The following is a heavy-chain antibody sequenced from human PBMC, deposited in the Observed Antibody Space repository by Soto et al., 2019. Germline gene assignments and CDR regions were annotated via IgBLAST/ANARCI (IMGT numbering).Heavy chain of an antibody. D-gene: IGHD2-15*01. CDR2: INPSGGST. V-gene: IGHV1-46*01. Sequence: QVQLVQSGAEVKKPGASVKVSCKASGYTFTSYYMHWVRQAPGQGLEWMGIINPSGGSTSYAQKFQGRVTMTRDKSTSTVYMELSSLRSEDTAVYYCAGSVVVAATPFDYWGQGTLVTVSS. J-gene: IGHJ4*02. CDR3: AGSVVVAATPFDY. CDR1: GYTFTSYY.